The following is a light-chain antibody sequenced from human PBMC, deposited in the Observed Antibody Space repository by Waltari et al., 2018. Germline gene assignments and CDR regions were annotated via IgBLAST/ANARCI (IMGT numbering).Light chain of an antibody. CDR1: QGVHVY. CDR3: QQFNASPRT. Sequence: IQLTQSPSSLSASVGDRVTITCRASQGVHVYLAWYPQKPGKAPKLLIYAASTLQSGVSSRFSGRGSGTDFTLTINSLQPEDIATYYCQQFNASPRTFGQGTNVEIK. V-gene: IGKV1-9*01. CDR2: AAS. J-gene: IGKJ1*01.